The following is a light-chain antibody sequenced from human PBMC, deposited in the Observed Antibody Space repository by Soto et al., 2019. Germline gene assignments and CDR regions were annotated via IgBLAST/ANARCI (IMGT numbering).Light chain of an antibody. J-gene: IGKJ1*01. CDR1: QSVNNY. V-gene: IGKV3-11*01. CDR3: QHRYNLPQT. CDR2: DAS. Sequence: EIVLTQSPATLSLSPGERATLSCRASQSVNNYLAWYQQKPGQPPRLLIYDASKRATGIPARFSGIGSGTDFTLTVSSLEPEDVAVYYCQHRYNLPQTFGQGTKVEVK.